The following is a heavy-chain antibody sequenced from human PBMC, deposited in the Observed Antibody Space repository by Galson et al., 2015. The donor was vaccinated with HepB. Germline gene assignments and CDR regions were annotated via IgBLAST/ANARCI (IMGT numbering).Heavy chain of an antibody. CDR2: IDWDDDK. CDR3: ARTSTMVRGTYYYGMDV. V-gene: IGHV2-70*11. D-gene: IGHD3-10*01. Sequence: PALVKPTQTLTLTCTFSGFSLSTSGMCVSWIRQPPGKALEWLARIDWDDDKYYSTSLKTRLTISKDTSKNQVVLTMTNMDPVDTATYYCARTSTMVRGTYYYGMDVWGQGTTVTVSS. J-gene: IGHJ6*02. CDR1: GFSLSTSGMC.